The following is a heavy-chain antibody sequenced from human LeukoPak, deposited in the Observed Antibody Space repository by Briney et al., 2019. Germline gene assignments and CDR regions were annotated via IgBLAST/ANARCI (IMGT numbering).Heavy chain of an antibody. Sequence: GGSLRLSCEASGFTFSAYDMGWVRQAPETGLEWVSAIGASVGHTYYPDSMEGRFTISRDNSKNTLYLQMNSLRDEDTAFYYCAKGRLSTYGSGSYYNGPEFWGQGTLVTVSS. CDR1: GFTFSAYD. V-gene: IGHV3-23*01. CDR3: AKGRLSTYGSGSYYNGPEF. D-gene: IGHD3-10*01. CDR2: IGASVGHT. J-gene: IGHJ4*02.